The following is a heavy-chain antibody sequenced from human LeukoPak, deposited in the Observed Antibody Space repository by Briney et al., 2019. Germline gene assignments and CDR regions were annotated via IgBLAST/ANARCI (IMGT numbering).Heavy chain of an antibody. Sequence: PGGSLRLSCAASGFTFSSYAMHWVRQAPGKGLEWVAVISYDRSNKYYADSVKGRFTISRDNSKNTLYLQMNSLRAEDTAVYYCARLRIVGATRAFDYWGQGTLVTVSS. CDR3: ARLRIVGATRAFDY. J-gene: IGHJ4*02. V-gene: IGHV3-30*04. CDR2: ISYDRSNK. CDR1: GFTFSSYA. D-gene: IGHD1-26*01.